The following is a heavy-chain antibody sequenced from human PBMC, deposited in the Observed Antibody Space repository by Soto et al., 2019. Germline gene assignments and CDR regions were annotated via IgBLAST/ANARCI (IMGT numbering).Heavy chain of an antibody. V-gene: IGHV4-59*01. D-gene: IGHD3-10*01. J-gene: IGHJ4*02. Sequence: QVQLQESGPGLVKPSETLSLTCTASGGSISSYYGSWIRQSPGKGLEWIGYIYYTGYTNYNPSLKRRVTISVDTSKNQFSLNVSSVTAADTAVYYCARVKWFGESGLDYWGQGTLVTVSS. CDR2: IYYTGYT. CDR1: GGSISSYY. CDR3: ARVKWFGESGLDY.